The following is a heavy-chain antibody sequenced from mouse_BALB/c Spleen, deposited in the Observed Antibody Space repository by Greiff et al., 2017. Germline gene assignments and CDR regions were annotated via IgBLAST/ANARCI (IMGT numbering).Heavy chain of an antibody. Sequence: QVQLQQSGAELVKPGTSVKLSCKASGYNFTSYWINWVKLRPGQGLEWIGDIYPGSGSTNYNEKFKSKATLTVDTSSSTAYMQLSSLASEDSALYYCARGPYYYAMDYWGQGTSVTVSS. CDR1: GYNFTSYW. V-gene: IGHV1-55*01. CDR3: ARGPYYYAMDY. J-gene: IGHJ4*01. CDR2: IYPGSGST.